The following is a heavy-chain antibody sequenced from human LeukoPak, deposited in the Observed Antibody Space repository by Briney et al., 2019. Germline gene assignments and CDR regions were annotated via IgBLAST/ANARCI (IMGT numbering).Heavy chain of an antibody. D-gene: IGHD3-16*01. V-gene: IGHV3-53*01. Sequence: GGSLRLSCAASGFSVITNDMTWVRQAPGKGLEWVSVLYSDGNTRYADSVQGRFTISRDNSKNTLYLEMNSLRPDDTAVYYCARGVEPLAANTLAYWGQGTLVTVSS. CDR2: LYSDGNT. CDR3: ARGVEPLAANTLAY. J-gene: IGHJ4*02. CDR1: GFSVITND.